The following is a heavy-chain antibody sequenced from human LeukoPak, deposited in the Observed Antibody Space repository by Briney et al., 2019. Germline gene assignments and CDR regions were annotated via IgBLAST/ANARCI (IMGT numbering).Heavy chain of an antibody. CDR2: ISSNGGST. CDR3: ARERGGYCSSTSCYRGNWFDP. D-gene: IGHD2-2*01. J-gene: IGHJ5*02. V-gene: IGHV3-64*01. CDR1: GFTFSSYG. Sequence: GGSLRLSCAASGFTFSSYGMSWVRQAPGKGLEYVSAISSNGGSTYYANSVKGRFTISRDNSKNTLYLQMGSLRAEDMAVYYCARERGGYCSSTSCYRGNWFDPWGQGTLVTVSS.